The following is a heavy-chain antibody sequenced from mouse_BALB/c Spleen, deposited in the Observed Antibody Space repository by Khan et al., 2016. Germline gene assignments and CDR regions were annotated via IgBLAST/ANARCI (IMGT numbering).Heavy chain of an antibody. CDR3: AMSYYGYFAMDY. J-gene: IGHJ4*01. Sequence: QVQLQQSGTELPRPGASVKLSCKASGYTFTDYYVNWVKQRTGQGLEWIGEIFPGSGSTYYNEKFKGKATLTADTSSSTAYMQLSSLTSEDSAVYFCAMSYYGYFAMDYWGHGTSVTVSS. CDR1: GYTFTDYY. CDR2: IFPGSGST. V-gene: IGHV1-77*01. D-gene: IGHD1-2*01.